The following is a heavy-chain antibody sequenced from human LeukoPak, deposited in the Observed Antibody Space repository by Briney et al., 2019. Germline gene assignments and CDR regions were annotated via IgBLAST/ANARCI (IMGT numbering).Heavy chain of an antibody. D-gene: IGHD3-3*01. J-gene: IGHJ5*02. CDR2: IYTSGST. Sequence: SETLSLTCTVSGGSISSYYWSWIRQPAGKGLEWIGRIYTSGSTNYDPSLKSRVTMSVDTSKNQFSLKLSSVTAADTAVYYCARELGFLEWLLTGWFDPWGQGTLVTVSS. CDR1: GGSISSYY. CDR3: ARELGFLEWLLTGWFDP. V-gene: IGHV4-4*07.